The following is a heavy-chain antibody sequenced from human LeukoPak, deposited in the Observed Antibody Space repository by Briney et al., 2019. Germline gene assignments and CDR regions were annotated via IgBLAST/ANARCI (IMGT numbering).Heavy chain of an antibody. V-gene: IGHV3-23*01. D-gene: IGHD6-13*01. CDR1: GFTSSSYG. Sequence: GGSLRLSCAASGFTSSSYGMSWVRQAPGKGLEWGSALSVTGSTTYYADSVKGRFTISRDNSKNTVFLQMNSLRVEDTAVYYCAKAGYSSSWPFYSWGQGTQVTVSS. CDR3: AKAGYSSSWPFYS. CDR2: LSVTGSTT. J-gene: IGHJ4*02.